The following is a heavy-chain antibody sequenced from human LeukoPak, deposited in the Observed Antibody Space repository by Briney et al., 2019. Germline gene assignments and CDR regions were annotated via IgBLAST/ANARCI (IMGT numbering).Heavy chain of an antibody. CDR3: AKGALRPWFGEFVHAFDI. D-gene: IGHD3-10*01. J-gene: IGHJ3*02. Sequence: PGGSLRLSCAASGSTFSSYAMHWVRQAPGKGLEWVAVIWYDGSNKYYPDSVKGRFTISRDNSKNTLYLQMNSLRAEDTAVYYCAKGALRPWFGEFVHAFDIWGQGTMVTVSS. CDR1: GSTFSSYA. CDR2: IWYDGSNK. V-gene: IGHV3-33*06.